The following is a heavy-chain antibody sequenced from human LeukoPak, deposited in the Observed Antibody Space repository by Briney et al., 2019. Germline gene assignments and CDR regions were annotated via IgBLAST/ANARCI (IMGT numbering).Heavy chain of an antibody. CDR2: IYYSGST. V-gene: IGHV4-59*12. Sequence: SETLSLTCTVSGGSISSYYWSWIRQPPGKGLEWIGYIYYSGSTNYNPSLKSRVTISVDTFKNQFSLKLSSVTAADTAVYYCARGLGIAAAGTAGGDYWGQGTLVTVSS. CDR3: ARGLGIAAAGTAGGDY. CDR1: GGSISSYY. D-gene: IGHD6-13*01. J-gene: IGHJ4*02.